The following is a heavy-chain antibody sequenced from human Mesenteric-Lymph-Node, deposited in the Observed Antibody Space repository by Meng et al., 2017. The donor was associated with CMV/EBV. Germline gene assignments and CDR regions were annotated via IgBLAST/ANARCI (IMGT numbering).Heavy chain of an antibody. V-gene: IGHV1-69*02. J-gene: IGHJ3*02. D-gene: IGHD3-16*01. CDR3: AIDTLTDGGAFDI. CDR2: IIPVLGIA. Sequence: SVNVSCKASGGTFSDYTITWVRQAPGQGFEWMGRIIPVLGIANYAQKFQGRLTITADESTTTAYMELSSLRSEDTAVYYCAIDTLTDGGAFDIWGPGTMVTVSS. CDR1: GGTFSDYT.